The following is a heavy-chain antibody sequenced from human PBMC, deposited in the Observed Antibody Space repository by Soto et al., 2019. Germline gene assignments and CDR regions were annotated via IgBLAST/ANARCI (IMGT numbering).Heavy chain of an antibody. CDR3: ARVPDR. V-gene: IGHV4-30-2*01. CDR2: IYHSGST. J-gene: IGHJ5*02. Sequence: PSLTLSLTCTVSGGSIISGFYSCSWIRQPPGKGLEWIGYIYHSGSTYYNPSLKNRVTISVDRSKNQFSLKLSSVTAADTAVYYCARVPDRWGQGTLVTVSS. CDR1: GGSIISGFYS.